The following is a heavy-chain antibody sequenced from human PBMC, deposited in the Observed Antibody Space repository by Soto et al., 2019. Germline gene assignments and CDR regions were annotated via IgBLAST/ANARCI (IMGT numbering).Heavy chain of an antibody. Sequence: PGGSLRLSCAASGFTFSSNYMSWVRQAPGKGLEWVSVIYSGGSTYYADSVKGRFTISRDNSKNTLYLQMNSLRAEDTAVYYCARDHGPLDGMDVWGQGTTVTVSS. CDR1: GFTFSSNY. V-gene: IGHV3-53*01. D-gene: IGHD2-8*01. CDR3: ARDHGPLDGMDV. J-gene: IGHJ6*02. CDR2: IYSGGST.